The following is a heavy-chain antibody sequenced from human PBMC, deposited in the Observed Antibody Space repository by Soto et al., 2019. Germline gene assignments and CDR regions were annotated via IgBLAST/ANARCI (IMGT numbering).Heavy chain of an antibody. Sequence: GESLKISCNGSGYSFTSYWIGWVRQMPGKGLEWMGIIYPGDSDTRYSPSFQGQVTISADKSISTAYLQWSSLKASDTAMYYCARQGVVTAIGEGMDVWGQGTTVTVSS. D-gene: IGHD2-21*02. V-gene: IGHV5-51*01. CDR3: ARQGVVTAIGEGMDV. J-gene: IGHJ6*02. CDR2: IYPGDSDT. CDR1: GYSFTSYW.